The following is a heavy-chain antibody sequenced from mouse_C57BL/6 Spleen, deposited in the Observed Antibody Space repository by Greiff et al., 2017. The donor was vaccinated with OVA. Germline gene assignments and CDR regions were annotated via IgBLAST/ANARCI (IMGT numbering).Heavy chain of an antibody. D-gene: IGHD4-1*01. Sequence: VQLQQPGAELVMPGASVKLSCKASGYTFTSYWMHWVRQRPGQGLEWIGEINPSDSYTNYNQKFKGKSTLTVDKSSSTAYMQLSSLTSEDSAVYYCARSGSLGAYWGQGTLVTVSA. CDR2: INPSDSYT. V-gene: IGHV1-69*01. CDR3: ARSGSLGAY. CDR1: GYTFTSYW. J-gene: IGHJ3*01.